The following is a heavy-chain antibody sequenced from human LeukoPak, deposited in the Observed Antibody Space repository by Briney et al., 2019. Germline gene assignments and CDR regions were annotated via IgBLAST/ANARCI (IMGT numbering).Heavy chain of an antibody. D-gene: IGHD3-22*01. J-gene: IGHJ4*02. Sequence: NSSETLSLTCTVSGYSISSGYYWGWIRQPPGKGLEWIGSIYHSGSTYYNPSLKSRVTISVDTSKNQFSLKLSSVTAADTAVYYCARHLFGSGYYPDYWGQGTLVTVSS. V-gene: IGHV4-38-2*02. CDR3: ARHLFGSGYYPDY. CDR2: IYHSGST. CDR1: GYSISSGYY.